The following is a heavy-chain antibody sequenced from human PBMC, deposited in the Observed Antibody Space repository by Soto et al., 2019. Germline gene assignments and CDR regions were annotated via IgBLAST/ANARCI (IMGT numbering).Heavy chain of an antibody. D-gene: IGHD5-18*01. Sequence: SETLSLTCAVYGGSFSGYYWSWIRQPPGKGLEWIGEINHSGSTNYNPSLKSRVTISVDTSKNQFSLKLSSVTAADTAVYYCARAFPGYSYGRVYYYYYGMDVWGQGTTVTVSS. CDR3: ARAFPGYSYGRVYYYYYGMDV. J-gene: IGHJ6*02. CDR1: GGSFSGYY. CDR2: INHSGST. V-gene: IGHV4-34*01.